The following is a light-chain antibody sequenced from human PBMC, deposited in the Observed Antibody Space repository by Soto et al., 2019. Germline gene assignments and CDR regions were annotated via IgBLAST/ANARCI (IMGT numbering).Light chain of an antibody. CDR2: VNSDGSH. Sequence: QLVLTQSPSASASLGASVKLTCTLSSGHSSYAIAWHQQQPEKGPRHLMKVNSDGSHNKGDGIPDRFSGSSSGAERYLTISSLQSEDEADYYCQTWDTGIWVFGAGTKLTVL. CDR3: QTWDTGIWV. CDR1: SGHSSYA. J-gene: IGLJ3*02. V-gene: IGLV4-69*01.